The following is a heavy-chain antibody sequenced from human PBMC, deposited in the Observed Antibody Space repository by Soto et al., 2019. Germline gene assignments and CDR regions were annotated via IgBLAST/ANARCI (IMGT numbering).Heavy chain of an antibody. CDR1: GGSISSSSYY. CDR2: IYYSGST. V-gene: IGHV4-39*01. D-gene: IGHD2-15*01. J-gene: IGHJ3*02. CDR3: ARPNLGYCSGASCNDAFDI. Sequence: SETLSLTCTVSGGSISSSSYYWGWIRQPPGKGLEWIGSIYYSGSTYYNPSLKSRVTISVDTSKNQFSLKLSSVTAADTAVYYCARPNLGYCSGASCNDAFDIWGQGTMVTVSS.